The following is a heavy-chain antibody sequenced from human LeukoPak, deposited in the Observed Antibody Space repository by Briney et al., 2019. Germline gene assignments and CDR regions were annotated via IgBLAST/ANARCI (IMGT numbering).Heavy chain of an antibody. Sequence: GSSVKVSCKASGGTFSSYAISWVRQAPGQGLEWMGGIIPIFGTANYAQKFQGRVTITTDESTSTAYMELSSLRSEDTAVYYCARGPAGDYYDGSGHFDYWGQGTLVTVSS. CDR1: GGTFSSYA. J-gene: IGHJ4*02. D-gene: IGHD3-22*01. V-gene: IGHV1-69*05. CDR2: IIPIFGTA. CDR3: ARGPAGDYYDGSGHFDY.